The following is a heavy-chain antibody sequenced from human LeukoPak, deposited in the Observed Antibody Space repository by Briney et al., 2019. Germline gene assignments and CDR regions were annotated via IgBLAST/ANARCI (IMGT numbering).Heavy chain of an antibody. CDR3: ARGGAYYDFWSGRNPRKYYFDY. D-gene: IGHD3-3*01. CDR1: GGSFSGYY. V-gene: IGHV4-34*01. J-gene: IGHJ4*02. Sequence: SETLSLTCAVYGGSFSGYYWSWIRQPPGKGLEWIGEINHSGSTNYNPSLKSRVTISVDTSKNQFSLKLSSVTAADTAVYYCARGGAYYDFWSGRNPRKYYFDYWGQGTLVTVSS. CDR2: INHSGST.